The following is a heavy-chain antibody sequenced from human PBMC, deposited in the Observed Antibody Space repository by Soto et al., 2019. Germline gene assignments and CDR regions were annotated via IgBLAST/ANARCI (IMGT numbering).Heavy chain of an antibody. CDR2: ISGSGGST. J-gene: IGHJ4*02. CDR3: AKDLGSIFGPTHPIDY. D-gene: IGHD3-3*01. V-gene: IGHV3-23*01. Sequence: HPGGSLRLSCAASGFTFSSYAMGWVRRAPGKGLEWVSAISGSGGSTYCADSVKGRFTISRDNSKNTLYLQMNSLRAEDTAVYYCAKDLGSIFGPTHPIDYWGQGTLVTVSS. CDR1: GFTFSSYA.